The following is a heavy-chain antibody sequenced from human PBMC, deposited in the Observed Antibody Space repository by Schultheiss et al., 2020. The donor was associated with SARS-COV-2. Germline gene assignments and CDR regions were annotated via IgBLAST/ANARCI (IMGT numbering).Heavy chain of an antibody. CDR1: GYTFTSYD. D-gene: IGHD3-22*01. CDR2: MNPNSGNT. V-gene: IGHV1-8*01. CDR3: ARIRGYYYDSRDWFDP. Sequence: ASVKVSCKASGYTFTSYDINWVRQATGQGLEWMGWMNPNSGNTGYVQKFQGRVTMTRNTSISTAYMELSSLRSEDTAVYYCARIRGYYYDSRDWFDPWGQGTLVTVSS. J-gene: IGHJ5*02.